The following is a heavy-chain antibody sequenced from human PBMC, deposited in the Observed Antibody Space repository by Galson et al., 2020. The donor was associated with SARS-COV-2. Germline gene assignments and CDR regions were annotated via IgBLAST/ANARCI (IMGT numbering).Heavy chain of an antibody. CDR1: VGSISSSSYY. D-gene: IGHD3-10*01. J-gene: IGHJ4*02. CDR2: IYYSGST. V-gene: IGHV4-39*01. CDR3: ARHHYYYGSGSN. Sequence: SESLSLTCTVSVGSISSSSYYWGWIRQPPGKGLEWIGSIYYSGSTYYNPSLKSRVTISVDTSKNQFSLKLSSVTAADTAVYYCARHHYYYGSGSNWGQGTLVTVSS.